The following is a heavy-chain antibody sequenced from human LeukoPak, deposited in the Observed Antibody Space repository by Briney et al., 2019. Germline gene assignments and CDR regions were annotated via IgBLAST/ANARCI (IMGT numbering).Heavy chain of an antibody. CDR2: ISNSGSNT. Sequence: GGSLRLSCAASGFTFSTYAMGWVRQAPGKGLEWVSTISNSGSNTYYADSVKGRFTISRDNSKDTLSLQMNSLRAEDTAVYYCAPLRDMPLLKWGQGTLVTVSS. D-gene: IGHD2-2*01. J-gene: IGHJ4*02. CDR1: GFTFSTYA. CDR3: APLRDMPLLK. V-gene: IGHV3-23*01.